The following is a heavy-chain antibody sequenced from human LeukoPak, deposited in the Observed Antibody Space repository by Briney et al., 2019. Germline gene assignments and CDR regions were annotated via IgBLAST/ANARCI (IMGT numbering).Heavy chain of an antibody. CDR1: GFTFSSSA. V-gene: IGHV3-23*01. D-gene: IGHD2-15*01. Sequence: GGSLRLSCAASGFTFSSSAMSWVRQAPGKGLEWVSSISGSGSGGSTYYADSVKGRFTISRDNSKKTVYLQMSSLRAEDTAVYYCTKDQTPYNWGQGTLVTASS. J-gene: IGHJ4*02. CDR3: TKDQTPYN. CDR2: ISGSGSGGST.